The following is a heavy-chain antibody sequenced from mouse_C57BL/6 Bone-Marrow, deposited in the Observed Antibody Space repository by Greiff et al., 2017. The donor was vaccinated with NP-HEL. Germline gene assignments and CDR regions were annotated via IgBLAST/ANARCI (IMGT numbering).Heavy chain of an antibody. J-gene: IGHJ4*01. CDR1: GFSLTSYA. CDR2: IWTGGGT. CDR3: ARNHYGNFYAMDY. V-gene: IGHV2-9-1*01. Sequence: VMLVESGPGLVAPSQSLSITCTVSGFSLTSYAISWVRQPPGKGLEWLGVIWTGGGTNYNSALKSRLSISKDNSKSQVFLKMNSLQTDDTARYYCARNHYGNFYAMDYWGQGTSVTVSS. D-gene: IGHD2-1*01.